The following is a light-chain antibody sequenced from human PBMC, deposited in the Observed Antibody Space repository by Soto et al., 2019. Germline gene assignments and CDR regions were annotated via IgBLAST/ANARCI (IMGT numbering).Light chain of an antibody. J-gene: IGKJ4*01. CDR1: QSVGSN. V-gene: IGKV3-15*01. CDR3: QQYNNWPLT. CDR2: GAS. Sequence: EILMTQSPATLSVSPGEGTTLSCRASQSVGSNLALYQQKPGQAPRLLIYGASTRAAGISARFSGSGSGTEFTLTISSLQSEDVAVYCCQQYNNWPLTFGGGTKVEIK.